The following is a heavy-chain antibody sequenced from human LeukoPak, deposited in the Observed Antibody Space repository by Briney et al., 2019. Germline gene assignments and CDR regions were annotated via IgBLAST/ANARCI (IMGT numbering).Heavy chain of an antibody. CDR2: TYYSGST. D-gene: IGHD6-13*01. J-gene: IGHJ1*01. V-gene: IGHV4-39*07. CDR1: GGSISSSSYY. Sequence: SETLSLTCTVSGGSISSSSYYWGWIRQPPGKGLEWIGSTYYSGSTYYNPSLKSRVTISVDTSKNQFSLKLSSVTAADTAVYYCATYSSSWYGYFQHWGQGTLVTVSS. CDR3: ATYSSSWYGYFQH.